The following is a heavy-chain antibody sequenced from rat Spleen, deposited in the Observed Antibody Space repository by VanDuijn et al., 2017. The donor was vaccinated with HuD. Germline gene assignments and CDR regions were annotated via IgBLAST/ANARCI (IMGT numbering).Heavy chain of an antibody. V-gene: IGHV5-22*01. CDR3: TTGITLV. CDR1: GFTFSDYY. J-gene: IGHJ2*01. CDR2: ISYEGTST. Sequence: EVQLVESGGGLVQPGRSMKLSCAASGFTFSDYYMAWVRQAPKKGLEWVASISYEGTSTYYGDSVKGRFTISRDNAKSSLYLQMDSLGSGDTATYYCTTGITLVWGRGVMVTVSS. D-gene: IGHD1-2*01.